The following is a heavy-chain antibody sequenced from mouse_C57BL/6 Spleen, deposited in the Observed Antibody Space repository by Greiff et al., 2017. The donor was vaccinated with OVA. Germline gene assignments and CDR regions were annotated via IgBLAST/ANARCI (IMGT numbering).Heavy chain of an antibody. Sequence: EVQRVESGPELVKPGDSVKISCKASGYSFTGYFMNWVMQSHGKSLEWIGRINPYNGDTFYNQKFKGKATLTVDKSSSTAHMELRSLTSEDSAVYYCARGYYGSRQGYFDVWGTGTTVTVSS. CDR2: INPYNGDT. CDR1: GYSFTGYF. D-gene: IGHD1-1*01. CDR3: ARGYYGSRQGYFDV. J-gene: IGHJ1*03. V-gene: IGHV1-20*01.